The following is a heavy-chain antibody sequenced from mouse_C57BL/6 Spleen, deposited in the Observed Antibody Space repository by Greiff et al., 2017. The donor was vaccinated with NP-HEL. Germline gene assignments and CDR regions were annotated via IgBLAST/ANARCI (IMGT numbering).Heavy chain of an antibody. Sequence: QVQLQQSGPELVKPGASVKISCKASGYAFSSSWMNWVKQRPGKGLEWIGRIYPGDGDTNYNGKFKGKATLTADKSSSTAYMQLSSLTSEDSAVYFCARDYYGSRTYAMDYWGQGTSVTVSS. D-gene: IGHD1-1*01. V-gene: IGHV1-82*01. CDR1: GYAFSSSW. CDR3: ARDYYGSRTYAMDY. CDR2: IYPGDGDT. J-gene: IGHJ4*01.